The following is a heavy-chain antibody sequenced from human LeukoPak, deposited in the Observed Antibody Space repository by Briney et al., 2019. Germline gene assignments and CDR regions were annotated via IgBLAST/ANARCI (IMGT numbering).Heavy chain of an antibody. J-gene: IGHJ5*02. CDR2: IIPIFGTA. CDR1: GGTFSSYA. V-gene: IGHV1-69*01. D-gene: IGHD5-18*01. Sequence: GSSVKISCKASGGTFSSYAISWVRQAPGQGLEWMGGIIPIFGTANYAQKFQGRVTITADESTSTAYMELSSLRSEDTAVYYCARVGYSYGYDWFDPWGQGTLVTVSS. CDR3: ARVGYSYGYDWFDP.